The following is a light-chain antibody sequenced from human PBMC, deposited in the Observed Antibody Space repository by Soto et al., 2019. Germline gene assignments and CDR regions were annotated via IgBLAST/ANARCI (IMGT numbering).Light chain of an antibody. J-gene: IGKJ4*01. CDR3: QQRSNWLLA. Sequence: EIVLTQSPDTLSLSPGERATLSCRASQSISRYLAWYQQKPGQPPRLLIYDASNRATGIPARFSGSGSGTDLTLTISSLEPEDFPIYYCQQRSNWLLAFGGGTRVEMK. V-gene: IGKV3-11*01. CDR1: QSISRY. CDR2: DAS.